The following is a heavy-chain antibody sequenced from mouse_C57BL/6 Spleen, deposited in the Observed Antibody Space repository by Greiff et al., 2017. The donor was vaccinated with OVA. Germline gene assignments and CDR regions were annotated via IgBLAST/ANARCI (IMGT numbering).Heavy chain of an antibody. D-gene: IGHD3-3*01. CDR3: ARGGDGSFDV. CDR2: ISDGGSYT. V-gene: IGHV5-4*03. CDR1: GFTFSSYA. J-gene: IGHJ1*03. Sequence: EVKLVESGGGLVKPGGSLKLSCAASGFTFSSYAMSWVRQTPEKRLEWVATISDGGSYTYYPDNVKGRFTISRDNAKNNLYLQMSHLKSEDTAMYYCARGGDGSFDVWGTGTTVTVSS.